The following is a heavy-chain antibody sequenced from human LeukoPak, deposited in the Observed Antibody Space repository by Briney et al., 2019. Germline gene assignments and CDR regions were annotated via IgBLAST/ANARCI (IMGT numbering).Heavy chain of an antibody. V-gene: IGHV3-23*01. J-gene: IGHJ3*02. Sequence: GGSLRLSCAASGFTFSSYAMSWVRQAPGKGLEWVSGISGSGGSTFYADSVKGRFTISRDNSKNTVYLQMNSLRAEDTAVFYCAKARRQYYYETSGDAFDTWGQGTMVTVSS. D-gene: IGHD3-22*01. CDR2: ISGSGGST. CDR3: AKARRQYYYETSGDAFDT. CDR1: GFTFSSYA.